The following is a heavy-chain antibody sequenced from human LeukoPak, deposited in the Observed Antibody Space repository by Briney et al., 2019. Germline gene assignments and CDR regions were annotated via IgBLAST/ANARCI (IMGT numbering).Heavy chain of an antibody. Sequence: PGGSLRLSCAASGFTFSSYAMSWVRQAPGKGLEWVSAISVSGGSTYYADSVKGRFTISRDNSKNTLYLQMNSLRAEDAAVYYCARARITMVRGEYYFDYWGQGTLVTVSS. D-gene: IGHD3-10*01. V-gene: IGHV3-23*01. CDR2: ISVSGGST. J-gene: IGHJ4*02. CDR1: GFTFSSYA. CDR3: ARARITMVRGEYYFDY.